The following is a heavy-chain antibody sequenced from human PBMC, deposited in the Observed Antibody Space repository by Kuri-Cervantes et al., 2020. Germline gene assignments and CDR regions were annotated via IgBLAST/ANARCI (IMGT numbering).Heavy chain of an antibody. D-gene: IGHD3-3*01. CDR1: GGSFSGYY. CDR2: IYYSGST. V-gene: IGHV4-34*01. Sequence: GSLRLSCAVYGGSFSGYYWSWIRQPPGKGLEWIGSIYYSGSTYYNPSLKSRVTISVDTSKNQFSLKLSSVTAADTAVYYCARLVSTYYDFWSGYYLNWFDPWGQGTLVTVSS. CDR3: ARLVSTYYDFWSGYYLNWFDP. J-gene: IGHJ5*02.